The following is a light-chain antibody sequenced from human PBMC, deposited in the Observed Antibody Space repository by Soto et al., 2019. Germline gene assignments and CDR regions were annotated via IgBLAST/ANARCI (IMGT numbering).Light chain of an antibody. Sequence: DIQMTQSPSTLSASVGDRVTITCRASQSISSWLAWYQQKQGKAPKLLIYKESILESGVPSRFIGSGSGTEITLTISSLQPDDFATYYCQQYDIWDTFGQGTKLEIK. V-gene: IGKV1-5*03. CDR3: QQYDIWDT. CDR1: QSISSW. CDR2: KES. J-gene: IGKJ2*01.